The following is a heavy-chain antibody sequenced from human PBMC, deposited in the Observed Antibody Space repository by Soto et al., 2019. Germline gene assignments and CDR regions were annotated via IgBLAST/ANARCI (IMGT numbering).Heavy chain of an antibody. J-gene: IGHJ4*02. Sequence: PGGSLRLSCAASGFTFSDFGMHWVRQVPGKGLEWVSIIWRDGSEEYHADSVKGRFAISRDNSKNTLYLRMDSLRPEDTAVYYCARDGIAGTAFRGYLDYWGPGTLVTVSS. V-gene: IGHV3-33*01. CDR1: GFTFSDFG. CDR2: IWRDGSEE. CDR3: ARDGIAGTAFRGYLDY. D-gene: IGHD1-7*01.